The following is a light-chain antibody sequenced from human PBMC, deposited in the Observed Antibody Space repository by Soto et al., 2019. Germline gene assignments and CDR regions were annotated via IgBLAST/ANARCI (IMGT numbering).Light chain of an antibody. CDR2: AAS. CDR1: QNIGSSY. J-gene: IGKJ1*01. Sequence: EIVLTQSPGTLSLSPGERATLSCRASQNIGSSYLAWYQQRPGQAPRLLIYAASNRATGIPDRFSGSGSGTDFTITIRRLEPEDIAVYYCQQYRNSRTFGQGTKVEI. CDR3: QQYRNSRT. V-gene: IGKV3-20*01.